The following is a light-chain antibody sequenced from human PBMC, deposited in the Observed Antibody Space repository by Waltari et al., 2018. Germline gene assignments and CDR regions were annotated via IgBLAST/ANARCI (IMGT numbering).Light chain of an antibody. CDR2: HAS. V-gene: IGKV3-20*01. J-gene: IGKJ1*01. Sequence: EIVLTQSPGTLSLSPGGRATLACRASPSISKYLAWYQQKPGQAPSLLIYHASSRAAGIPDRFSGSGYGTDFSLTISRLEPEDFAVYYCQHYESLPVTFGQGTKVEIK. CDR1: PSISKY. CDR3: QHYESLPVT.